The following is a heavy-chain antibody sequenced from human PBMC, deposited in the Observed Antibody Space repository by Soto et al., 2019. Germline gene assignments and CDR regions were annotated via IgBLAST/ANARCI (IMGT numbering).Heavy chain of an antibody. Sequence: EAQLLESGGGLVQPGGSLRLTCAASGFTFSNYAMTWVRQVPGKGLEWVSSIHGGGAGTYYSDSVKGRFTVSRDDSEKTLYLQGSSLRVDDTAVYYCGKDAVSNNGEWDWIDPWGQGTLVIVSS. CDR3: GKDAVSNNGEWDWIDP. J-gene: IGHJ5*02. CDR2: IHGGGAGT. CDR1: GFTFSNYA. V-gene: IGHV3-23*01. D-gene: IGHD3-10*01.